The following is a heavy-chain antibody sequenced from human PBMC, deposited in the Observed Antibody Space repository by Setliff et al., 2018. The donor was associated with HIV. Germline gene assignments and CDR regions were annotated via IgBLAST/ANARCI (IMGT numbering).Heavy chain of an antibody. CDR1: GYTFTSFG. CDR2: ISAYSGNT. J-gene: IGHJ4*02. Sequence: ASVKVSCKASGYTFTSFGITWVRQAPGQGLEWMGWISAYSGNTNYAQKFQGRVTMTTDTSTSTAYMELRSLRSDDTAVYYCARGYCTNGVCQSFDFWGQGTLVTVSS. CDR3: ARGYCTNGVCQSFDF. D-gene: IGHD2-8*01. V-gene: IGHV1-18*01.